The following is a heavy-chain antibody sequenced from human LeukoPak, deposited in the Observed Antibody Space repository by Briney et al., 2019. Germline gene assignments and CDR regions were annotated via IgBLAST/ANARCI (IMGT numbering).Heavy chain of an antibody. V-gene: IGHV3-7*01. CDR1: GFTFSSYW. Sequence: GGSLRLSCAASGFTFSSYWLNWVRQAPGKGLEGVANIKKDGSEKYYVDSVKGRFTISRDNAKNSLYLQMNSLRAEDTAVYYCARDLGYDFWSGYYTGWFDPWGQGTLVTVSS. J-gene: IGHJ5*02. CDR2: IKKDGSEK. CDR3: ARDLGYDFWSGYYTGWFDP. D-gene: IGHD3-3*01.